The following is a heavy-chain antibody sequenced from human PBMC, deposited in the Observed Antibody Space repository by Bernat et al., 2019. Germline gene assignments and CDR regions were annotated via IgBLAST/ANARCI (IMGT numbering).Heavy chain of an antibody. V-gene: IGHV3-30*03. Sequence: QVQLVESGGGMVQPGRSLRLSCAASGFTFSSYGMHWVRQAPGKGLEWVAVISYDGSNKYYADSVKGRFTISRDNSKNTLYLQMNSLRAEDTAVYYCARDLFWSGYYIAPGNGMDVWGQGTTVTVSS. CDR3: ARDLFWSGYYIAPGNGMDV. J-gene: IGHJ6*02. CDR2: ISYDGSNK. CDR1: GFTFSSYG. D-gene: IGHD3-3*01.